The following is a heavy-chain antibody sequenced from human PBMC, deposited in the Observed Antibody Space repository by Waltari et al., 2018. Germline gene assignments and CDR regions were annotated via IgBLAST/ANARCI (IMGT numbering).Heavy chain of an antibody. V-gene: IGHV4-38-2*02. J-gene: IGHJ4*02. CDR1: GYSISSGYY. Sequence: QVQLQESGPGLVKPSETLSLTCAVSGYSISSGYYWGWIRQPPGNGLEWIGSIYHSGSTDYNPSLKSRVTISVDTSKNQFSLKLSSVTAADTAVYYCAREGPYGDYEPYYFDYWGQGTLVTVSS. CDR2: IYHSGST. CDR3: AREGPYGDYEPYYFDY. D-gene: IGHD4-17*01.